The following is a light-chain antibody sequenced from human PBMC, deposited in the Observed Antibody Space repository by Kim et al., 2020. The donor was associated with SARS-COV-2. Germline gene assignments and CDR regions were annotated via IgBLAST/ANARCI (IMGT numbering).Light chain of an antibody. CDR1: SGYSNYK. V-gene: IGLV9-49*01. Sequence: LPCPLSSGYSNYKVDWYQQRPGKGPRFVMRVGTGGIVGSKGDGIPDRFSVLGSGLNRYLTIKNIQEEDESDYHCGADHGSGSNFVVFGGGTQLTVL. J-gene: IGLJ2*01. CDR3: GADHGSGSNFVV. CDR2: VGTGGIVG.